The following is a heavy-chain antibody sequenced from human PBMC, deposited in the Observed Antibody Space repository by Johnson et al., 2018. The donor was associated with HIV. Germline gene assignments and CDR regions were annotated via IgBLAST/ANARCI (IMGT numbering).Heavy chain of an antibody. Sequence: QVQLVESGGGVVQPGRSLRLSCAASGFTFSSHAMHWVRQAPGKGLEWVAFISYDGYNKFYADSVKGRFTFSRDNSKNTLYLQMNSLRADDTAVYYCAKKGGQYHIWGQGTMVTVSS. CDR2: ISYDGYNK. J-gene: IGHJ3*02. CDR3: AKKGGQYHI. V-gene: IGHV3-30*18. CDR1: GFTFSSHA. D-gene: IGHD3-16*01.